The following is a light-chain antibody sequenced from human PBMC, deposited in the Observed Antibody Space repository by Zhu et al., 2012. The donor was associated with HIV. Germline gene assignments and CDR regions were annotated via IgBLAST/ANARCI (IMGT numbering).Light chain of an antibody. CDR2: DAS. Sequence: EIVLTQPPATLSLSPGEGATLSCRASQSVGSNLAWYQQKPGQAPRLFIYDASNRASGIPARFTGSGSGTDFTLTISSLEPEDFAIYYCQLRDDWSWTFGQGDQGGDQT. V-gene: IGKV3-11*01. CDR3: QLRDDWSWT. J-gene: IGKJ1*01. CDR1: QSVGSN.